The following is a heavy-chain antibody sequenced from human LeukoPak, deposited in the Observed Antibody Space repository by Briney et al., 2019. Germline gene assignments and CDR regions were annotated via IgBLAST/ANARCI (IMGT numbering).Heavy chain of an antibody. D-gene: IGHD1-26*01. CDR3: VRGPRTRPPPQPGLYYRGLDV. J-gene: IGHJ6*02. CDR2: IEYDASEK. V-gene: IGHV3-7*01. Sequence: SGGSLSLSCAASGFTLRNYWMTWVRQAPGKGLEWVANIEYDASEKNYVESVRGRFTIFRDKAKNSLYLHMNSLRGEDTAVYYCVRGPRTRPPPQPGLYYRGLDVWGQGTTVTVSS. CDR1: GFTLRNYW.